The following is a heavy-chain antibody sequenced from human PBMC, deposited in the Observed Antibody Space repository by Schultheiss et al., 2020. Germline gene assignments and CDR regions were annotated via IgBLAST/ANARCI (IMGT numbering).Heavy chain of an antibody. Sequence: GGSLRLSCAASGFTFSSYAMHWVRQAPGKGLEWVAVISYDGSNKYYADSVKGRFTISRDNSKNTLYLQMNSLKSEDTAVYFCAPEGVAAAGEHWGPGTLVTVSS. D-gene: IGHD6-13*01. CDR3: APEGVAAAGEH. V-gene: IGHV3-30-3*01. CDR2: ISYDGSNK. CDR1: GFTFSSYA. J-gene: IGHJ1*01.